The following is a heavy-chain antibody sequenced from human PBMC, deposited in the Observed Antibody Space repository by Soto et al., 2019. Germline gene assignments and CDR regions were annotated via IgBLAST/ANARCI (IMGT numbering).Heavy chain of an antibody. CDR2: IYYSGST. Sequence: SETLSLTCTVSGGSISSYYWSWIRQPPGKGLEWIGYIYYSGSTNYNPSLKSRVTISVDTSKNQFSLKLSSVTTADTAVYCCARENRLGRHFDYWGQGTLVTVSS. CDR1: GGSISSYY. V-gene: IGHV4-59*01. CDR3: ARENRLGRHFDY. J-gene: IGHJ4*02.